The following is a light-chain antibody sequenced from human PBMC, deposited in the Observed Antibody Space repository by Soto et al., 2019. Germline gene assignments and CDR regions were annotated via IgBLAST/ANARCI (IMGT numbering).Light chain of an antibody. CDR2: GTS. V-gene: IGKV3D-15*01. CDR3: QQYNYWPYT. Sequence: EIVMTQSPSTLSVSPGERATLSCRASQSITSYLAWFQQKPGQAPRLLIYGTSSRASGIPARFSGSGSGTSFALTINSLQTEGFAVYYGQQYNYWPYTFGQGTKLEIK. J-gene: IGKJ2*01. CDR1: QSITSY.